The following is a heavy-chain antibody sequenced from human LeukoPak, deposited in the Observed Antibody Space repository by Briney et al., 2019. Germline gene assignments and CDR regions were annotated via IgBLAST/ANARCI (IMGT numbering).Heavy chain of an antibody. Sequence: GGSLRLSCAASGFTFSSYAMSWVCQAPGKGLEWVSAISGSGGSTYYADSVKGRFTISRDNSKNTLYLQMNSLRAEDTAVYYCAKRFNGIRGGDLRNWFDPWGQGTLVTVSS. CDR3: AKRFNGIRGGDLRNWFDP. J-gene: IGHJ5*02. CDR2: ISGSGGST. V-gene: IGHV3-23*01. D-gene: IGHD3-10*01. CDR1: GFTFSSYA.